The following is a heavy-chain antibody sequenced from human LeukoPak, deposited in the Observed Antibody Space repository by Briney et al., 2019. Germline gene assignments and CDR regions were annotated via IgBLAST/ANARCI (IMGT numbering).Heavy chain of an antibody. D-gene: IGHD3-10*01. CDR2: ISAHSGDT. J-gene: IGHJ4*02. CDR3: ARDPGGFGDPFDY. Sequence: ASVKVSCKASGYTFTSYGISWGRQAPGQGLEWMGWISAHSGDTNYVQKFQGRVTVTRDTSTSTAYMELRSLRSDDTAVYYCARDPGGFGDPFDYWGQGTLVTVSS. V-gene: IGHV1-18*01. CDR1: GYTFTSYG.